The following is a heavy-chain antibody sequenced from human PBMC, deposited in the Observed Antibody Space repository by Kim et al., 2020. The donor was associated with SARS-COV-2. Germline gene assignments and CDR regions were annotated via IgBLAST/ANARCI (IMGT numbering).Heavy chain of an antibody. J-gene: IGHJ3*02. V-gene: IGHV1-2*06. CDR2: INPNSGGT. D-gene: IGHD1-26*01. Sequence: ASVKVSCKASGYTFTGYYMHWVRQAPGQGLEWMGRINPNSGGTNYAQKFQGRVTMTRDTSISTAYMELSRLRSDDTAVYYCARVREVDGAMTDAFDIWGQGTMVTVSS. CDR1: GYTFTGYY. CDR3: ARVREVDGAMTDAFDI.